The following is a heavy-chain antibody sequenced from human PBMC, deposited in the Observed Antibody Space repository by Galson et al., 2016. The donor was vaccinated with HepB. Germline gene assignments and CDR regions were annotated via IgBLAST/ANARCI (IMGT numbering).Heavy chain of an antibody. D-gene: IGHD3-10*01. CDR3: ARPRGQELYWYFYV. Sequence: ETLSLTCTVSGGSINSFSYYWGWIRQAPGEGPEWIGSIYYHGSTYYNPSLKSRATVSVDTSKNQFSLMLSSVTAADKAVYFCARPRGQELYWYFYVWGRGTLVTVSS. V-gene: IGHV4-39*01. CDR2: IYYHGST. J-gene: IGHJ2*01. CDR1: GGSINSFSYY.